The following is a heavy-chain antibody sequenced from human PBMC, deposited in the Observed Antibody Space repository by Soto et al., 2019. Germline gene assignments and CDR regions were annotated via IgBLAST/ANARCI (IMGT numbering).Heavy chain of an antibody. CDR1: ELTFSSYG. D-gene: IGHD3-22*01. CDR3: ASGYYDRIGFSFDS. J-gene: IGHJ4*02. CDR2: ISSSTSFI. Sequence: ELHLVESGGGLVKPGGSLRLSCAASELTFSSYGMNWVRQAPGQGLEWVSAISSSTSFIHYADSVKGRFTISRDNAKNSLYLQMNSLRAEDTAMYYCASGYYDRIGFSFDSWGQGTLVTVSS. V-gene: IGHV3-21*01.